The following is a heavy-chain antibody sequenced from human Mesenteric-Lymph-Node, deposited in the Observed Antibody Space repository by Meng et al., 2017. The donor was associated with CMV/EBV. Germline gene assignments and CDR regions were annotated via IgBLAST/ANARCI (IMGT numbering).Heavy chain of an antibody. CDR2: IYDSGST. CDR3: ARQYGGSSTYFDY. J-gene: IGHJ4*02. CDR1: GGSISSSSYC. D-gene: IGHD1-26*01. V-gene: IGHV4-39*01. Sequence: SGGSISSSSYCWSWIRQPPGKGLEWIGSIYDSGSTSYNPSLKGRVTISVDTSKNQFSLKLSSVTAADTAVYYCARQYGGSSTYFDYWGQGTLVTVSS.